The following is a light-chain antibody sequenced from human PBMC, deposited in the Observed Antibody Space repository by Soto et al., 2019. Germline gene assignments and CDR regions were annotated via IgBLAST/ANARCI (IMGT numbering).Light chain of an antibody. CDR1: SCDVGNKKF. CDR2: DGN. Sequence: QSVLTQPASASGTPGQSITISCSGTSCDVGNKKFVSWYQQHTGKAPLLIIYDGNQRPSGAADRFAGSTSSNTASLTICGLHDEDADDYCCCSHAGIVTSVFGGGTKLTVL. J-gene: IGLJ3*02. CDR3: CSHAGIVTSV. V-gene: IGLV2-23*01.